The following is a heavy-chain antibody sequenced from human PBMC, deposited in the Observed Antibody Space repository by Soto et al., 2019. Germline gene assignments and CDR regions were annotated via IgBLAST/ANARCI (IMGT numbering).Heavy chain of an antibody. D-gene: IGHD3-10*01. CDR1: GFTFSSYW. CDR2: INSDGSST. J-gene: IGHJ6*02. V-gene: IGHV3-74*01. CDR3: ARGRRGYYGSGSYYRTGYYDGMDV. Sequence: GGSLRLSCAASGFTFSSYWMHWVRQAPGKGLVWVSRINSDGSSTSYADSVKGRFTIARDNAKNTLYLQMNSLRAEDTAVYYCARGRRGYYGSGSYYRTGYYDGMDVWGQGTTVTVSS.